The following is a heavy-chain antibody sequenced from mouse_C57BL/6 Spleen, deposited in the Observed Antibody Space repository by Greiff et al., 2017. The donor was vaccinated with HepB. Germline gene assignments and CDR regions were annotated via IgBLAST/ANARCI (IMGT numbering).Heavy chain of an antibody. J-gene: IGHJ2*01. D-gene: IGHD1-1*01. CDR2: ISSGGSYT. V-gene: IGHV5-6*01. CDR3: ARHDYYGSSYLYYFDY. CDR1: GFTFSSYG. Sequence: EVHLVESGGDLAKPGGSLKLSCAASGFTFSSYGMSWVRQTPDKRLEWVATISSGGSYTYYPDSVKGRFTISRDNAKNALYLQMSSLKSEDTAMYYCARHDYYGSSYLYYFDYWGQGTTLTVSS.